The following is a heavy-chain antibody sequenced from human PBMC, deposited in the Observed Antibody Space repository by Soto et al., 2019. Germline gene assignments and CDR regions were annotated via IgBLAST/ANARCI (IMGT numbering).Heavy chain of an antibody. D-gene: IGHD2-21*01. Sequence: QAQLVQSGAEVKKPGSSVNVSCKASGGTFSSYAISWVRQAPGQGLQWMGGIIPIFGTANYAQEFQGRVTIIADESTSAAYMELSSLRSEDTAVYCCAREGASGSHIGYWGQGTLVTVSS. J-gene: IGHJ4*02. CDR1: GGTFSSYA. CDR2: IIPIFGTA. CDR3: AREGASGSHIGY. V-gene: IGHV1-69*01.